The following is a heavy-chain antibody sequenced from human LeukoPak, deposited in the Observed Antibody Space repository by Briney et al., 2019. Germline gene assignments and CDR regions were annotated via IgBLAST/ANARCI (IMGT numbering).Heavy chain of an antibody. D-gene: IGHD3-10*01. Sequence: SSETLSLTCTVSGVSVRSDSYYWTWIRQPPGKGLEWIGYLYYSGNTNYNPSLKSRVTISVDTSKNQFSLKLSSVTAADTAVYYCARAPYYYGSGSTAFDLWGRGTLVTVSS. CDR2: LYYSGNT. V-gene: IGHV4-61*01. CDR3: ARAPYYYGSGSTAFDL. CDR1: GVSVRSDSYY. J-gene: IGHJ2*01.